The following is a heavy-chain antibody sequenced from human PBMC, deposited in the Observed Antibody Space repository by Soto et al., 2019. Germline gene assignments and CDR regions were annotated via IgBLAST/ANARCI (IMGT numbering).Heavy chain of an antibody. Sequence: GASVKVSCKASGNTVPNYAIHWVRQAPGQRLEWMGWINGGNGNTYYSEHFQGRVTFTRDTSASTAYMELSSLRSEDTAVYYCARPHFSSSYYFDYWGQGTLVTVSS. CDR1: GNTVPNYA. J-gene: IGHJ4*02. D-gene: IGHD6-13*01. CDR2: INGGNGNT. CDR3: ARPHFSSSYYFDY. V-gene: IGHV1-3*01.